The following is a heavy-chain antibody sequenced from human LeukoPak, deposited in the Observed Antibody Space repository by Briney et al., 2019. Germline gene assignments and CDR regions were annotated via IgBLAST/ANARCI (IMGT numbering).Heavy chain of an antibody. CDR1: GFTFSNYG. D-gene: IGHD3-22*01. Sequence: GGSLSLSCAASGFTFSNYGIHWVRQAPGKGLEWVALISYDGSNTWYADSVKGRFTISRDNSKNTLYLRMNSLRAEDTAVYYCAKDGVDSSYYYYYMDVWGKGTTVTISS. J-gene: IGHJ6*03. CDR2: ISYDGSNT. V-gene: IGHV3-30*04. CDR3: AKDGVDSSYYYYYMDV.